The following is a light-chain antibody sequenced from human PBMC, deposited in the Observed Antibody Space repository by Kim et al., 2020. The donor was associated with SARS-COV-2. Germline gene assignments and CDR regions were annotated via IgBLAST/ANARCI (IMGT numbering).Light chain of an antibody. V-gene: IGKV3-20*01. CDR2: GAS. J-gene: IGKJ4*01. CDR1: QSVGSSY. Sequence: SPGARAALSYRATQSVGSSYLAWYQQQPDQAPRLLIDGASSRATGIPDRFGGSGSATDFTLTISRLQPEDFAVYYCQQYGSSPELTFGGGTKLEIK. CDR3: QQYGSSPELT.